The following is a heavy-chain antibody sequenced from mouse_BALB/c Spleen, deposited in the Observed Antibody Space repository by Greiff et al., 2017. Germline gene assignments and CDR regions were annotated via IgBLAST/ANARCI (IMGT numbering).Heavy chain of an antibody. CDR2: IYPGSGNT. Sequence: VQGVESGAELARPGASVKLSCKASGYTFTDYYINWVEQRTGQGLEWIGEIYPGSGNTYYNEKFKGKATLTADKSSSTAYMQLSSLTSEDSAVYFCARSGYDYAFAYWGQGTLVTVSA. CDR1: GYTFTDYY. CDR3: ARSGYDYAFAY. D-gene: IGHD2-4*01. J-gene: IGHJ3*01. V-gene: IGHV1-77*01.